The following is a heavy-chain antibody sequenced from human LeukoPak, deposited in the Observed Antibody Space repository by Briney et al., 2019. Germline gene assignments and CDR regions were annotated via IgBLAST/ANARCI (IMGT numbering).Heavy chain of an antibody. V-gene: IGHV3-15*05. CDR1: GFTFNNAW. CDR2: IKRKIDGGTA. Sequence: GGSLRLSCAASGFTFNNAWMGWVRQAPGKGLEWVGRIKRKIDGGTADYAAPVKGRFTISRDDSRDIVYLQMNSLKAEDTAVYYCITDEDCSSAACPGDYWGQGTLVTVSS. D-gene: IGHD2-2*01. CDR3: ITDEDCSSAACPGDY. J-gene: IGHJ4*02.